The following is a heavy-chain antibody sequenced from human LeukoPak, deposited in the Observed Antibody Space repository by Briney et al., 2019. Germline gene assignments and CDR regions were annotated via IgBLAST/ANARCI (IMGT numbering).Heavy chain of an antibody. CDR2: IYTSGST. J-gene: IGHJ5*02. CDR1: GGSISSGSYY. CDR3: ARAPWYYGSGVEA. V-gene: IGHV4-61*02. D-gene: IGHD3-10*01. Sequence: SETLSLTCTVSGGSISSGSYYWRWIRQPAGKGLEWIGRIYTSGSTNYNPSLKSRVTISVDTSKNQFSLKLSSVTAADTAVYYCARAPWYYGSGVEAWGQGTLVTVSS.